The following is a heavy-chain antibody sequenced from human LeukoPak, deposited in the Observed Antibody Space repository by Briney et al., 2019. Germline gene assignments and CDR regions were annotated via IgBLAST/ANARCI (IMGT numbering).Heavy chain of an antibody. Sequence: GASVKVSCKASGGTFSSYAISWVRQAPGQGLEWMGGIIPIFGTANYAQKFQGRVTITADESTSTVYMELSSLRSEDTAVYYCTRDPNAYDFWSGYYGDYWGQGTLVTVSS. V-gene: IGHV1-69*13. CDR3: TRDPNAYDFWSGYYGDY. CDR2: IIPIFGTA. J-gene: IGHJ4*02. CDR1: GGTFSSYA. D-gene: IGHD3-3*01.